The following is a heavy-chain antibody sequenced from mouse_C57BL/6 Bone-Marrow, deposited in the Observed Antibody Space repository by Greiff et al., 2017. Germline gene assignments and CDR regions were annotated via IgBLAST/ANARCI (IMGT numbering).Heavy chain of an antibody. CDR1: GYTFTSYW. V-gene: IGHV1-59*01. D-gene: IGHD1-1*01. Sequence: QVQLQQPGAELVRPGTSVKLSCKASGYTFTSYWMPWVKQRPGQGLEWIGVIDPSDSYTNYNQKFKGKATLTVDTSSSTAYMQLSSLTSEDSAVYYCARITTVVATDYWGQGTTLTVSS. CDR2: IDPSDSYT. CDR3: ARITTVVATDY. J-gene: IGHJ2*01.